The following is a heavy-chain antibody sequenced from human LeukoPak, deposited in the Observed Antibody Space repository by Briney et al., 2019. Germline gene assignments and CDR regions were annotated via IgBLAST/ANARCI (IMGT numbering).Heavy chain of an antibody. CDR1: GFTFDDYG. CDR2: IHRNGDST. J-gene: IGHJ4*02. D-gene: IGHD3-22*01. Sequence: PGGSLRLSCAGSGFTFDDYGMSWVRHGPGKGLEWVSGIHRNGDSTGYADSVKGRFTISRDNSKNTLYLQMNSLRAEDTAVYYCANAGDYYDSSGYRLFDYWGQGTLVTVSS. CDR3: ANAGDYYDSSGYRLFDY. V-gene: IGHV3-20*04.